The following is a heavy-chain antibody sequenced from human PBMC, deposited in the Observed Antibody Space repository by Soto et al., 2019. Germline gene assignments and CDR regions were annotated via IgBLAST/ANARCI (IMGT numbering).Heavy chain of an antibody. J-gene: IGHJ4*02. CDR2: INSDGSST. Sequence: GGSLRLSCAASGFTFSSYWMHWVRQAPGKGLVWVSRINSDGSSTSYADSVKGRFTISRDNAKNTLYLQMNSLRAEDTAVYYCARDIRGYSGYDYLAVAGTFDYWGQGTLVTVS. CDR3: ARDIRGYSGYDYLAVAGTFDY. V-gene: IGHV3-74*01. D-gene: IGHD5-12*01. CDR1: GFTFSSYW.